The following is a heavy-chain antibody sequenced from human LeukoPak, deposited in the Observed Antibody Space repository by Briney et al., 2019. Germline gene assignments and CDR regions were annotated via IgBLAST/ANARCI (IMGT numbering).Heavy chain of an antibody. D-gene: IGHD6-6*01. CDR2: INHSGST. V-gene: IGHV4-34*01. J-gene: IGHJ2*01. CDR3: ASSPGSIAARPSAGYFDL. CDR1: VGSFSGYY. Sequence: SETLSLTCAVYVGSFSGYYWSWIRQPPGKGLEWIGEINHSGSTNYNPSLKSRVTISVDTSKNQFSLKLSSVTAADTAVYYCASSPGSIAARPSAGYFDLWGRGTLVTVSS.